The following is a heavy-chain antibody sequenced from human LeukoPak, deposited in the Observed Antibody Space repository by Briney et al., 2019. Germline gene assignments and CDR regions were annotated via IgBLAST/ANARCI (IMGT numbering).Heavy chain of an antibody. V-gene: IGHV4-38-2*02. D-gene: IGHD5-18*01. CDR1: GYFISSGYY. CDR3: ARSGYSYGYSIDY. Sequence: SETLSLTCTVSGYFISSGYYWGWIRQPPGKGLEWIGSIYHSGSTYYNPSLKSRVTISVDTSKNQFSLKLSSVTAADTAVYYGARSGYSYGYSIDYWGQGTLVTVSS. J-gene: IGHJ4*02. CDR2: IYHSGST.